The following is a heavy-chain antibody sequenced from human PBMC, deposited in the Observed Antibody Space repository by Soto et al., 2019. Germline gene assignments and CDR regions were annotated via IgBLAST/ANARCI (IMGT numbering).Heavy chain of an antibody. D-gene: IGHD5-18*01. CDR2: ISAYNGNT. J-gene: IGHJ5*02. CDR1: GYNFTSYG. Sequence: QVQLVQSGAEVKKPGASVKVSCKASGYNFTSYGISWVRQAPGQGLEWMGWISAYNGNTNYAQKLQGRVTMTTDTSTRTAHMELRSLRSDDTAVYSCAREGGYSYGYRYWFDPWGQGTLVTVSS. V-gene: IGHV1-18*04. CDR3: AREGGYSYGYRYWFDP.